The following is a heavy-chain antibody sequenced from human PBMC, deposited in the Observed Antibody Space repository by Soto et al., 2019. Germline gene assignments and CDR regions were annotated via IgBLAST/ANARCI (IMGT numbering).Heavy chain of an antibody. CDR1: GFTFSSYA. CDR3: ARGEDIVLVPAAMSRYYYGMDV. V-gene: IGHV3-30-3*01. D-gene: IGHD2-2*01. Sequence: QVQLVESGGGVVQPGRSLRLSCAASGFTFSSYAMHWVRQAPGKGLEWVAVISYDGSNKYYADSVKGRFTISRDNSKNTLYLQMNSLRAEDTAVYYCARGEDIVLVPAAMSRYYYGMDVW. CDR2: ISYDGSNK. J-gene: IGHJ6*01.